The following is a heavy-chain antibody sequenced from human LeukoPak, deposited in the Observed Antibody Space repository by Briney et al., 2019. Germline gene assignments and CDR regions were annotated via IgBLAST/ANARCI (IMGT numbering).Heavy chain of an antibody. CDR3: ARHHTSSKPIDY. D-gene: IGHD3-16*01. CDR1: GDSLYY. CDR2: VYSTGHT. J-gene: IGHJ4*02. Sequence: PSETLSLTCTVSGDSLYYWGWIRQPPGKGLEWIGSVYSTGHTNYNLSLKSRVTMSIDTSKNQLSLKLTSVTAADTAMHYCARHHTSSKPIDYWGQGTLVTVSS. V-gene: IGHV4-39*01.